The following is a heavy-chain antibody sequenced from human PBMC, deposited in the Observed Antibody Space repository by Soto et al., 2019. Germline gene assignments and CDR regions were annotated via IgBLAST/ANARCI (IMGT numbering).Heavy chain of an antibody. D-gene: IGHD3-10*01. CDR1: GYGFTTFG. Sequence: QAQLVQSGGEVKKPGASVRLSCEASGYGFTTFGISWVRQAPGQGLEWMGWINPYNGNTNYAQNVQDRLTMTADTSFYTGFIGLTNLKFDDTAIYFCARSPRISRAGDVWGKGTTVTVSS. J-gene: IGHJ6*04. V-gene: IGHV1-18*01. CDR2: INPYNGNT. CDR3: ARSPRISRAGDV.